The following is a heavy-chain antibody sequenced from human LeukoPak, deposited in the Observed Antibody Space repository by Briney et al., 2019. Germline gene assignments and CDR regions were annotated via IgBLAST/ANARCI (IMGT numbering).Heavy chain of an antibody. CDR2: MNSDGTSI. D-gene: IGHD3-10*01. CDR3: TRDQPWFY. V-gene: IGHV3-74*01. Sequence: PGGSLRLSCAASGYTFSSYWMHWVRQAPGKGLVWVSRMNSDGTSISYADSVKGRFTISRDNAKNTLYPQMNSLRAEDTAVYYCTRDQPWFYWGQGALVTVPS. CDR1: GYTFSSYW. J-gene: IGHJ4*02.